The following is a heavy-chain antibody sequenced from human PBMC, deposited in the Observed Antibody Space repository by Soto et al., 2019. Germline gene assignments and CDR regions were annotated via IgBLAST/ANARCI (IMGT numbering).Heavy chain of an antibody. D-gene: IGHD2-2*01. CDR2: ILGNGYAS. CDR3: ARDGPAGFTFDY. V-gene: IGHV3-64*07. Sequence: EVHLVESGGGLVQPGGSLRLSCVASGFTFNTYAMHWVRQAPGKGLEYVSAILGNGYASYYVDSVKGRFTISRDNSKNTLYLQMDSLRPEDAALYYCARDGPAGFTFDYWGQGTLVPVSS. CDR1: GFTFNTYA. J-gene: IGHJ4*02.